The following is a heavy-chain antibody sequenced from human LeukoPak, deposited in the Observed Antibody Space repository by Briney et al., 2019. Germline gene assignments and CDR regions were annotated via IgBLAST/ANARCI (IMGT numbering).Heavy chain of an antibody. D-gene: IGHD1-26*01. J-gene: IGHJ4*02. CDR1: GGSIGRGSYY. V-gene: IGHV4-39*07. CDR3: ARVRGASYIDS. Sequence: KTSETLSLTCSVSGGSIGRGSYYWGWIRQSPGKGLEWIGSIYYSGSTNYNPSLKSRVTISIDTSKNQISLNLTSVTAADTAVYYCARVRGASYIDSWGQGTLVTVSS. CDR2: IYYSGST.